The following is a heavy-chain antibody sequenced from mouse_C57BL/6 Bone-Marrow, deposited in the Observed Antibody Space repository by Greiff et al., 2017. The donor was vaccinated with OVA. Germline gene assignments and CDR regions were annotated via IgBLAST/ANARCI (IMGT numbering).Heavy chain of an antibody. CDR2: IDPEDGET. V-gene: IGHV14-2*01. CDR1: GFNIKDYY. J-gene: IGHJ4*01. Sequence: EVQVVESGAELVKPGASVKLSCTASGFNIKDYYMHWVKQRTEQGLEWIGRIDPEDGETKYAPKFPGKATITADTSSNTAYLQLSSLTSEDTAVYYCAIGNPYAMDYWGQGTSVTVSS. D-gene: IGHD2-1*01. CDR3: AIGNPYAMDY.